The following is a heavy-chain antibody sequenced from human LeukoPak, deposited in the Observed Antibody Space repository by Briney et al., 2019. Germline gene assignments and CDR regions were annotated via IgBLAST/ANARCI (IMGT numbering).Heavy chain of an antibody. J-gene: IGHJ4*02. V-gene: IGHV4-30-4*08. D-gene: IGHD2/OR15-2a*01. CDR3: ARGNNPYYFDY. Sequence: SETLSLTCTVSGGSISSGDYYWSWIRQPPGKGLEWIGCIYYSGSSFYNPSLKSRVTISVDTSKNHVSLNLSSVTAADTALYYCARGNNPYYFDYWGQGTLVTVSS. CDR2: IYYSGSS. CDR1: GGSISSGDYY.